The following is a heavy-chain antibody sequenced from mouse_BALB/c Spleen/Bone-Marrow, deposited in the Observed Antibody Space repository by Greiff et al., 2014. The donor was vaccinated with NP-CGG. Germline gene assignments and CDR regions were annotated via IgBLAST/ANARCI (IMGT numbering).Heavy chain of an antibody. Sequence: EVNVVESGGGLVKPGGSLKLSCAASGFTFSDYYMYWVRQTPEKRLEWVATISDGGTYTFYPDSVKGRFTISRDNAKNNLYLQMNSLQSEDTAMYYCTRAGKGYGAMDYWGQGTSVTVSS. D-gene: IGHD2-10*02. J-gene: IGHJ4*01. V-gene: IGHV5-4*02. CDR2: ISDGGTYT. CDR1: GFTFSDYY. CDR3: TRAGKGYGAMDY.